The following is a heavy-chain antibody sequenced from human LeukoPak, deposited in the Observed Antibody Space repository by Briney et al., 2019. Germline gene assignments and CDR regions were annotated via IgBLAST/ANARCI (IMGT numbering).Heavy chain of an antibody. V-gene: IGHV4-38-2*01. CDR2: IYHSGNT. J-gene: IGHJ4*02. D-gene: IGHD3-3*01. CDR1: DYSISSGYY. Sequence: PSETLSLTCAVSDYSISSGYYWGWIRQPPGKGLEWIGSIYHSGNTYYNPSFKSRVTISVDTSKNQFSLKLSSVTAADTAVYYCARHRGRGFFWSGYYSDYWGQGTLVTVSS. CDR3: ARHRGRGFFWSGYYSDY.